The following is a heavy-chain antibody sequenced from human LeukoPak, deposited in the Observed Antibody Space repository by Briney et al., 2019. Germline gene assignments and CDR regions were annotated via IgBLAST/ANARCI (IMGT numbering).Heavy chain of an antibody. CDR2: INSDGSST. V-gene: IGHV3-74*01. Sequence: GGSLRLSCAASGFTFSSNWMHWVRQAPGKGLVWVSHINSDGSSTNYADSVKGRFTISRDNAKNTLYPQMNSLRAEDTAVCYCARGGAYSSSPFDYWGQGTLVTVSS. CDR1: GFTFSSNW. J-gene: IGHJ4*02. CDR3: ARGGAYSSSPFDY. D-gene: IGHD6-6*01.